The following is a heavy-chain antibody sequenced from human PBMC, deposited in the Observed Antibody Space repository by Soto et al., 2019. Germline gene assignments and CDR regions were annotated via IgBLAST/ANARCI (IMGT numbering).Heavy chain of an antibody. CDR1: GGSVSSGSYY. CDR2: IYYSGST. CDR3: ARDPLQAARPVEDYYGMDV. D-gene: IGHD6-6*01. Sequence: KTSETLSLTCTVSGGSVSSGSYYWSWIRQPPGKGLEWIGYIYYSGSTNYNPSLKSRVTISVDTSKNQFSLKLSSVTAADTAVYYCARDPLQAARPVEDYYGMDVWGQGTTVTVSS. V-gene: IGHV4-61*01. J-gene: IGHJ6*02.